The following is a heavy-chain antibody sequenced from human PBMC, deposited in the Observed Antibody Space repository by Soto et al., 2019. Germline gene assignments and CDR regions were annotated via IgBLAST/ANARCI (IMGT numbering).Heavy chain of an antibody. CDR1: GFTFNNYG. Sequence: QVQLVESGGGVVQPGRSLILSCAASGFTFNNYGMHWVRQAPGKGLEWVAVIWNDGNGYYYANSVKGRFTISRDNSKNTLYLQMSSLRAEDTAVYYCARRQISPPTRGAASARGGMDVWGQGTTVTVSS. CDR2: IWNDGNGY. V-gene: IGHV3-33*01. J-gene: IGHJ6*02. CDR3: ARRQISPPTRGAASARGGMDV. D-gene: IGHD6-13*01.